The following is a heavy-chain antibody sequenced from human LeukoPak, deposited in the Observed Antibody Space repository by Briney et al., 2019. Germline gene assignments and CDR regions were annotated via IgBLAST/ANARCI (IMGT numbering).Heavy chain of an antibody. CDR3: ARLPYWSYYDSSGYYPP. D-gene: IGHD3-22*01. CDR1: GGTFSSYA. V-gene: IGHV1-69*06. CDR2: IIPIFGTA. J-gene: IGHJ5*02. Sequence: SVKVSCKASGGTFSSYAISWVRQAPGQGLEWMGRIIPIFGTANYAQKFQGRVTTTADKSTSTAYMELSSLRSEDTAVYYCARLPYWSYYDSSGYYPPWGQGTLVTVSS.